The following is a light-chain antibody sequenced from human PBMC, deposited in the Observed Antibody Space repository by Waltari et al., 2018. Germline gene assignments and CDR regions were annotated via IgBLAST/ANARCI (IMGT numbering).Light chain of an antibody. Sequence: SSELTQPPSVSVSPGQTARIICSGDALPKQWTYWYQQRPGLAPVLIIYKDSERPSGTPERFSGSSSGTSVTLTISGVQAEDEAEYYCQSADSSGTYVVFGGGTKLTVL. CDR2: KDS. V-gene: IGLV3-25*03. CDR3: QSADSSGTYVV. CDR1: ALPKQW. J-gene: IGLJ2*01.